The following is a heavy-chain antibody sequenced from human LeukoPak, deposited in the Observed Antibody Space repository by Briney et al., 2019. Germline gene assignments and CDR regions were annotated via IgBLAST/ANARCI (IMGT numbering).Heavy chain of an antibody. CDR3: ARVGSSWYYY. D-gene: IGHD6-13*01. Sequence: GGSLRLSCAASGFTFSSYEMNWVRQAPGKGLEWVSYISSSGSTIYYADSVKGRFTISRDNAKNSLYLQMNSLRAEDTAVYYCARVGSSWYYYWGQGTLVTVSS. J-gene: IGHJ4*02. V-gene: IGHV3-48*03. CDR2: ISSSGSTI. CDR1: GFTFSSYE.